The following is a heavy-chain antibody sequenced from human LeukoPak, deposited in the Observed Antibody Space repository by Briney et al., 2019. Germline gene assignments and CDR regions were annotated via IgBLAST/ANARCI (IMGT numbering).Heavy chain of an antibody. CDR3: ARRGIMFRGVINPLDQ. CDR2: IYPGDSDT. D-gene: IGHD3-10*01. Sequence: GESLKTSCKGSGYSFTSYWIGWVRQMPGKGLEWMGIIYPGDSDTRYSPSFQGQVTISADKSISTAYLQWNSLKASDTAMYYCARRGIMFRGVINPLDQWGQGTLVTVSS. CDR1: GYSFTSYW. V-gene: IGHV5-51*01. J-gene: IGHJ4*02.